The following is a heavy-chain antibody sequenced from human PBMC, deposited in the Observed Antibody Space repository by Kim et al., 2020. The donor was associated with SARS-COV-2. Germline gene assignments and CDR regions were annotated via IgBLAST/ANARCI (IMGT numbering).Heavy chain of an antibody. CDR3: ATARGGSYYYGMDV. Sequence: PTPSTGRFTISRENSQNTLYLKMNSLRPEDTAVYYCATARGGSYYYGMDVWGQGTTVTVSS. D-gene: IGHD2-15*01. J-gene: IGHJ6*02. V-gene: IGHV3-30*02.